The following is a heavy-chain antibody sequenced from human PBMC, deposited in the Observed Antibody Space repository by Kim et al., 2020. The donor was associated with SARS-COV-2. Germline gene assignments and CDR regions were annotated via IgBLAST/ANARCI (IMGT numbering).Heavy chain of an antibody. Sequence: ASVKVSCKVSGYTFINYGMHWVRQAPGQRLEWMGWINTANGYTKCSQTFQGRVTITRDTSASTAYMELSSLRSEDTAVYYCAGSTSHDYWGQGTLVTVSS. V-gene: IGHV1-3*04. CDR3: AGSTSHDY. J-gene: IGHJ4*02. D-gene: IGHD2-2*01. CDR2: INTANGYT. CDR1: GYTFINYG.